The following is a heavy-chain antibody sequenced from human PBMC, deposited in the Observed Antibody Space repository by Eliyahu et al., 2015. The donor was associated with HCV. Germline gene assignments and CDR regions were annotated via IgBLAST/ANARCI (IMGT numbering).Heavy chain of an antibody. J-gene: IGHJ4*01. D-gene: IGHD3-22*01. Sequence: QLQLQESGPGLLQPSDILTLTCSVSGFSVTSGHYWGWIRQPPGKGLEWVGNIFQSGNTQYNQSLKSRVTIPFDTSTNQFSLQLMSVTAADTALYHCARGDDSSGVGFDSWGHGTLVTVSS. V-gene: IGHV4-38-2*01. CDR3: ARGDDSSGVGFDS. CDR2: IFQSGNT. CDR1: GFSVTSGHY.